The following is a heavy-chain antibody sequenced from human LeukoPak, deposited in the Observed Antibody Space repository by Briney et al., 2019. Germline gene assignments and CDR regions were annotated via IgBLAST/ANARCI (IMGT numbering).Heavy chain of an antibody. Sequence: RPSETLSLICTVSGGSISRYYWSWIRQPPGKGLEWIGYIYYSGSTNYNPSLKSRVTISIDTSKNQFYLKVNSVTAADTAVYYCARVSLAVAGVQYYYFDHWGQGTLVTVSS. J-gene: IGHJ4*02. V-gene: IGHV4-59*01. D-gene: IGHD6-19*01. CDR3: ARVSLAVAGVQYYYFDH. CDR1: GGSISRYY. CDR2: IYYSGST.